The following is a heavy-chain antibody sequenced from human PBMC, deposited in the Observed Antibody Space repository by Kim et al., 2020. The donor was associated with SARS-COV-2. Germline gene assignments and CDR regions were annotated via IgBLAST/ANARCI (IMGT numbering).Heavy chain of an antibody. CDR1: GYTFTSYD. D-gene: IGHD6-13*01. CDR2: MNPNSGNT. J-gene: IGHJ5*02. V-gene: IGHV1-8*01. Sequence: ASVKVSCKASGYTFTSYDINWVRQATGQGLEWMGWMNPNSGNTGYAQKFQGRVTMTRNTSISTAYMELSSLRSEDTAVYYCARRPPRSSSPRRPNWFDPWGQGTLVTVSS. CDR3: ARRPPRSSSPRRPNWFDP.